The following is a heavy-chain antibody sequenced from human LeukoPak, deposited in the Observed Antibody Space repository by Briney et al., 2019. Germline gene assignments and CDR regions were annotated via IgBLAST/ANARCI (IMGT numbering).Heavy chain of an antibody. V-gene: IGHV4-59*01. J-gene: IGHJ5*02. CDR1: GGSISSYY. CDR3: ARLTGYSSESWFDP. D-gene: IGHD3-9*01. CDR2: IYYSGST. Sequence: SETLSLTCTVSGGSISSYYWSWIRQPPGKGLEWIGYIYYSGSTNYKSSLKSRVTISVDTSKNQFSLKLSSVTAADTAVYYCARLTGYSSESWFDPWGQGTLVTVSS.